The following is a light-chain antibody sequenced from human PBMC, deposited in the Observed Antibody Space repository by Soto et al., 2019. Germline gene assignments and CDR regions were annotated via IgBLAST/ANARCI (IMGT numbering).Light chain of an antibody. CDR1: QSVSSW. J-gene: IGKJ1*01. Sequence: DVQLTQSPSTLSASVGDRVTITCRASQSVSSWLAWYQAKPGKAPNLLIYKASTLESGVPSRFSGSGSGTEFTLTISSPQPDDFATYYCQQYRSYSWTFGQGTKVEI. V-gene: IGKV1-5*03. CDR2: KAS. CDR3: QQYRSYSWT.